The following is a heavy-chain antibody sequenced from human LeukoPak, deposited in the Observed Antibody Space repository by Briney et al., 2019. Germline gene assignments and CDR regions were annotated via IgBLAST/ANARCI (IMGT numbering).Heavy chain of an antibody. Sequence: GGSLRLSCAASGFTFNNAWMSWVRQAPGKGLEWVAVISYDGSNKYYADSVKGRFTISRDNSKNTLYLQMNSLRAEDTAVYYCARVLLGRDYFDYWGQGTLVTVSS. CDR3: ARVLLGRDYFDY. CDR2: ISYDGSNK. D-gene: IGHD2-15*01. J-gene: IGHJ4*02. CDR1: GFTFNNAW. V-gene: IGHV3-30-3*01.